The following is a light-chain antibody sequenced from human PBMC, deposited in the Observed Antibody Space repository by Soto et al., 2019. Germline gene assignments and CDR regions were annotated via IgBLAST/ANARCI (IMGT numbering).Light chain of an antibody. J-gene: IGKJ1*01. CDR2: GAS. Sequence: IVMTQSPATLSVSPGERVTLSCRVSQSVRSNLAWYQQRPGRAPRLLIYGASTRATGILARFSGSGSGTDFTLTISSLEPEDFAVYYCQQRSNWPITFGQGTKVDIK. V-gene: IGKV3-15*01. CDR1: QSVRSN. CDR3: QQRSNWPIT.